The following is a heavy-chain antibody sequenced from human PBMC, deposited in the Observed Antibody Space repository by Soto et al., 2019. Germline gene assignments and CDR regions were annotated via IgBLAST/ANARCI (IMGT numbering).Heavy chain of an antibody. J-gene: IGHJ4*02. CDR2: ISYDGSNK. Sequence: QVQLVESGGGVVQPGRSLRLSCAASGFTFSSYGMHWVRQAPGKGLEWVAVISYDGSNKYYADSVKGRFTISRDNSKNTLYLQMNSLRAEDTAVYYCAKDPNQSGSYDDYWGQGTLVTVSS. CDR3: AKDPNQSGSYDDY. CDR1: GFTFSSYG. V-gene: IGHV3-30*18. D-gene: IGHD1-26*01.